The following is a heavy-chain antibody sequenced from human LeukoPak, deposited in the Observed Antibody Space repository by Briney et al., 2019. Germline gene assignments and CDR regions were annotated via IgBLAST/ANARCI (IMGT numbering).Heavy chain of an antibody. V-gene: IGHV1-46*01. CDR3: ARRAGAYSHPYDY. J-gene: IGHJ4*02. CDR1: GYTFTSYG. D-gene: IGHD4/OR15-4a*01. CDR2: INPSGDSP. Sequence: ASVKVSCKASGYTFTSYGISWVRQAPGQGLEWMGIINPSGDSPNYPQKFQGRVTMTRDTSTSTVYMELSSLRSEDTAVYYCARRAGAYSHPYDYWGQGTLVTVSS.